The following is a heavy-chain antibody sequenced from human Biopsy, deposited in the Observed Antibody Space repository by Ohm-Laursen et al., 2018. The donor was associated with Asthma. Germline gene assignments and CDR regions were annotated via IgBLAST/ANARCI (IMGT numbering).Heavy chain of an antibody. V-gene: IGHV3-30*03. CDR1: GFVFSQCG. J-gene: IGHJ3*02. D-gene: IGHD3-22*01. Sequence: SLRLSCAAPGFVFSQCGMHWVRQGPGKGLEWVALVSSDGHNKYYEDSVKGRFTISRDNSRNRLYLQINRLTVEDSAVYFCARQSGQDYGDSSGFDIWGQGTKVAASS. CDR3: ARQSGQDYGDSSGFDI. CDR2: VSSDGHNK.